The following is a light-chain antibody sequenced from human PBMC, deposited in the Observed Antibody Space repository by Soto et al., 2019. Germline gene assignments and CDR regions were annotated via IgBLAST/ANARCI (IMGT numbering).Light chain of an antibody. CDR2: AAS. J-gene: IGKJ2*01. CDR1: QSVSSSY. V-gene: IGKV3-20*01. Sequence: EIVLTQSPGTLSLSPGERATLSCRASQSVSSSYLAWYQQKPGQAPRLLIYAASSRATGIPDRFSGSGSGTDFTLTISRLEPEDFAVYYCQQDDTSPSYTFGQGTKLEIK. CDR3: QQDDTSPSYT.